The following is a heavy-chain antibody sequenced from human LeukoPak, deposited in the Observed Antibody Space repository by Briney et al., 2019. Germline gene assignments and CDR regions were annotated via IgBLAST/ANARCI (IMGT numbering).Heavy chain of an antibody. CDR1: GGSISSGDYY. D-gene: IGHD2-15*01. CDR3: ARHCSGGSCYEYYFDY. CDR2: IYYSGST. Sequence: SETLSLTCTVSGGSISSGDYYWSWIRQPPGKGLEWIGYIYYSGSTYYNPSLKSRVTISVDTSKNQFSLKLSSVTAADTAVYYCARHCSGGSCYEYYFDYWGQGTLVTVSS. V-gene: IGHV4-30-4*01. J-gene: IGHJ4*02.